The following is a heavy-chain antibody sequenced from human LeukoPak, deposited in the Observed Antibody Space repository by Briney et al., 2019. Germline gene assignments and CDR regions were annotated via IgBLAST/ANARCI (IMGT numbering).Heavy chain of an antibody. Sequence: GGSLRLSCAASGFTFSSYWMSWVRQAPGKGLEWVANIKQDGSEKYYVDSVKGRLTISRDNAKNSLYLQMSSLRAEDAAVYYCARDFGSGSYLPGFNWFDPWGQGTLVTVSS. CDR3: ARDFGSGSYLPGFNWFDP. CDR2: IKQDGSEK. D-gene: IGHD1-26*01. CDR1: GFTFSSYW. V-gene: IGHV3-7*01. J-gene: IGHJ5*02.